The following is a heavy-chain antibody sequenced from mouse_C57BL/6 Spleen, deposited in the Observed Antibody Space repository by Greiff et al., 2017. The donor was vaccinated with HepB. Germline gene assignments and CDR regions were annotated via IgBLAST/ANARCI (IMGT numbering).Heavy chain of an antibody. CDR1: GYTFTNYW. J-gene: IGHJ4*01. Sequence: QVQLQQSGAELVRPGPSVKMSCKASGYTFTNYWIGWAKQRPGHGLEWIGDIYPGGGYTNYNEKFKGKATLTADKSSSTAYMQFSSLTSEDSAIYYCARRETYAMDYWGQGTSVTVSS. CDR2: IYPGGGYT. V-gene: IGHV1-63*01. CDR3: ARRETYAMDY.